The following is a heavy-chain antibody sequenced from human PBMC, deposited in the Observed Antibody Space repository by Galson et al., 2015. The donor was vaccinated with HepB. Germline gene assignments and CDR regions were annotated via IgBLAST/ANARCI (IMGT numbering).Heavy chain of an antibody. Sequence: SLRLSCAASGFTFSNYTMSWVRQAPGKGLEWVSSISGSYTIYYADSVKGRFTISRDNAKNSLYLQMNSLRDEDTAVYYCARRSSGNSVDYWGRGTLVTVSS. D-gene: IGHD4-23*01. J-gene: IGHJ4*02. CDR1: GFTFSNYT. V-gene: IGHV3-69-1*01. CDR3: ARRSSGNSVDY. CDR2: ISGSYTI.